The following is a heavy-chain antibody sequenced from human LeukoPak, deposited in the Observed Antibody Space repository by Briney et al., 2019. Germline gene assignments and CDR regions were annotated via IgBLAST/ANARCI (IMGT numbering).Heavy chain of an antibody. CDR1: GYIFTSYD. J-gene: IGHJ4*02. CDR2: MNPNSGNT. D-gene: IGHD3-10*01. Sequence: GASVKASCKASGYIFTSYDINWVRQATGQGPEWMGWMNPNSGNTGYAQKFQGRVTITRNTSISTAYMELSSLRSEDTAVYYCASHSMVRGVMDFDYWGQGTLVTVSS. V-gene: IGHV1-8*03. CDR3: ASHSMVRGVMDFDY.